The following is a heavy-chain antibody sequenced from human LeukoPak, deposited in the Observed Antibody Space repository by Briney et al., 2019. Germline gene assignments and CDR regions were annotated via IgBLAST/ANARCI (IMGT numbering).Heavy chain of an antibody. CDR3: ARAGCQAAGHYYYGMDV. D-gene: IGHD6-13*01. CDR1: GFTFSSYA. J-gene: IGHJ6*02. Sequence: GRSLRLSCAASGFTFSSYAMHWVRQAPGKGLEWVAVISYDGSNKYYADSVKGRFTISRDNSKNTLYLQMNSLRAEDTAVYYCARAGCQAAGHYYYGMDVWGQGTTVTVSS. V-gene: IGHV3-30*04. CDR2: ISYDGSNK.